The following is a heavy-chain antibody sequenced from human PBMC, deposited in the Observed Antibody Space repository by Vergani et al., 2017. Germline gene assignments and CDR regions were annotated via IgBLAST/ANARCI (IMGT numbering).Heavy chain of an antibody. V-gene: IGHV2-26*01. CDR3: ARISDGDLNFDY. CDR1: GFSLSNARMG. J-gene: IGHJ4*02. CDR2: IFSNDEK. Sequence: QVTLKESGPVLVKPTETLTLTCTVSGFSLSNARMGVSWIRQPPGKALEWLAHIFSNDEKSYSTSLKSRLTISKDTSKSQVVLTMTNIDPVDTATYYCARISDGDLNFDYWGQGTLVTVSS. D-gene: IGHD4-17*01.